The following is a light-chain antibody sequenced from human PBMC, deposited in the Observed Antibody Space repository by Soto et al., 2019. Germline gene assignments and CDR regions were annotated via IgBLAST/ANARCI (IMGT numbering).Light chain of an antibody. CDR1: MRDVGAYNL. CDR3: SAYTARSNLM. CDR2: EVR. Sequence: QSVLTQPASVSGSAGQSITISCSGTMRDVGAYNLVSWYQQHPGTAPKLIIYEVRNRPSGISSRFSGSRSGNTASLTISGLQSEDEGEYYCSAYTARSNLMFGIGTPLPVL. V-gene: IGLV2-14*01. J-gene: IGLJ7*01.